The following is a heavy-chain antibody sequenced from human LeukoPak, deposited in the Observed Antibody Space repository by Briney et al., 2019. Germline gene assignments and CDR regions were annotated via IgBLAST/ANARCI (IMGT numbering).Heavy chain of an antibody. CDR3: ARDRLWFGELSSFDY. Sequence: ASVKVSCKASGYTFTSYDINWVRQAPGQGLEWMGWINPSSGGTNYAQNFQGWVTMTRDTSISTAYMEMRRLRSDDTAVYYCARDRLWFGELSSFDYWGQGTLVTVSS. CDR1: GYTFTSYD. D-gene: IGHD3-10*01. V-gene: IGHV1-2*04. J-gene: IGHJ4*02. CDR2: INPSSGGT.